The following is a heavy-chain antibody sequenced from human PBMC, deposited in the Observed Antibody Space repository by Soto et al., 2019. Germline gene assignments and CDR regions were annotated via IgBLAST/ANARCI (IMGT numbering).Heavy chain of an antibody. CDR1: GDSINSDKYY. CDR3: ARLEGLATISYYFDF. CDR2: IYYRGNT. D-gene: IGHD3-9*01. Sequence: QLQLQESGPGLVKPSETLSLTCSVSGDSINSDKYYWGWIRQPPGKGLEWIGSIYYRGNTYYNPPRRIRFSISLDKSKCQFSLKRNSVTAADSAVYFCARLEGLATISYYFDFWGQGALVTVSS. V-gene: IGHV4-39*01. J-gene: IGHJ4*02.